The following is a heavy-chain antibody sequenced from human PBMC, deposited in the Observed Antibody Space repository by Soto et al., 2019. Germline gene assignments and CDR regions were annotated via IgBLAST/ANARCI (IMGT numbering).Heavy chain of an antibody. Sequence: PGGSLRLSCTASGFTLSSSATSWVRQAPGKGLEWVSAISGSAGSTYYADSVKGRFTISRDKSKSTLYLQMSSLRAEDTAVYYCAKGPRPGVFHYFGYWGQGTLVTVSS. CDR1: GFTLSSSA. CDR3: AKGPRPGVFHYFGY. D-gene: IGHD2-8*01. V-gene: IGHV3-23*01. CDR2: ISGSAGST. J-gene: IGHJ4*02.